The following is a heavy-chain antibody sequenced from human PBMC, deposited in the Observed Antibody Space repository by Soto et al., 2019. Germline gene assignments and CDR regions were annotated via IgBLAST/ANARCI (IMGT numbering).Heavy chain of an antibody. CDR3: ARENYDESAAPLIDY. CDR2: FYNSGNT. D-gene: IGHD3-22*01. J-gene: IGHJ4*02. Sequence: PSETLSLTCTVSGGSISNYYWSWIRQPPGKGLEYIGYFYNSGNTYFNPSLRSRVTMSVDTSKNQFSLKLTSVTPADTAVYYCARENYDESAAPLIDYWGQGTLVTVSS. CDR1: GGSISNYY. V-gene: IGHV4-59*01.